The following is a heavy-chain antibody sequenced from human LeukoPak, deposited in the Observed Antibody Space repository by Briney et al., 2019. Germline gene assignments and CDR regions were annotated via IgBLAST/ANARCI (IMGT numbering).Heavy chain of an antibody. CDR3: ARGMVLYQDREDRFDP. Sequence: PGRSLRLSCAASGFTFSSYAMHWVRQAPGKGLEWVAVISYDGSNKYYADSVKGRFTISRDNSKNTLYLQMNSLRAEDTAVYYCARGMVLYQDREDRFDPWGQGTLVTVSS. CDR1: GFTFSSYA. D-gene: IGHD2-8*01. V-gene: IGHV3-30-3*01. J-gene: IGHJ5*02. CDR2: ISYDGSNK.